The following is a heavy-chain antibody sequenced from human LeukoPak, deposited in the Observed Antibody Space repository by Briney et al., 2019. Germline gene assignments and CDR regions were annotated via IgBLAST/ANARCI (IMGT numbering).Heavy chain of an antibody. CDR1: GYTFTSYG. CDR3: ARVGWNHHPPKAPFDY. V-gene: IGHV1-18*01. J-gene: IGHJ4*02. CDR2: ISAYNGNT. D-gene: IGHD1-1*01. Sequence: GASVKVSCKASGYTFTSYGISWVRQAPGQGLEWMGWISAYNGNTNYAQKLQGRVTMNTDTSTSTAYRAVESRRSDHPRGLYWARVGWNHHPPKAPFDYWGQGTLVTVSS.